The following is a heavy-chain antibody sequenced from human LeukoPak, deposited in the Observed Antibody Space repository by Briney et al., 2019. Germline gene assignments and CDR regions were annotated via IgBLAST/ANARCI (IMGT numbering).Heavy chain of an antibody. J-gene: IGHJ6*03. D-gene: IGHD2-2*01. V-gene: IGHV3-23*01. CDR3: AKDGFGYCSSTSCSHMDV. CDR2: ISGSGGST. CDR1: GFTFSSYA. Sequence: AGGSLRLSCAASGFTFSSYAVSWVRQAPGKGLEWVSAISGSGGSTYYADSVKGRFTISRDNSKNTLYLQMNSLRAEDTAVYYCAKDGFGYCSSTSCSHMDVWGKGTTVTVSS.